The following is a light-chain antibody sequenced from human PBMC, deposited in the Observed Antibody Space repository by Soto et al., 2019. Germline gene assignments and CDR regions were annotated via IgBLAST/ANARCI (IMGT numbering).Light chain of an antibody. V-gene: IGKV3-20*01. J-gene: IGKJ1*01. CDR2: GAS. CDR1: QSVSSSY. Sequence: IVLTQSPGTLSLSPGEIATLSCRPSQSVSSSYLAWFQHQAGQAPRLIIYGASSRATGIPDRFSGSGSATDFILAISRLEPEDFAVYYCQQYGSSLWTFGQGTKVDI. CDR3: QQYGSSLWT.